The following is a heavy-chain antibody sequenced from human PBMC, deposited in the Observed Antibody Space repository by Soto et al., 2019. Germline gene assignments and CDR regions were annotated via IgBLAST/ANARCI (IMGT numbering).Heavy chain of an antibody. Sequence: QITLKESGPSLVKPTQTLTLTCTFSGCSLTTTGLGVVGNRQPQGKALEWLALIYWDDDKHDSPSLRSRLTVTTDTTKNPVVLTLTNVDPADTGTSFCAHVGGLEQWLYRLDHWGQATLVTVSS. CDR1: GCSLTTTGLG. J-gene: IGHJ4*02. CDR3: AHVGGLEQWLYRLDH. D-gene: IGHD6-19*01. CDR2: IYWDDDK. V-gene: IGHV2-5*02.